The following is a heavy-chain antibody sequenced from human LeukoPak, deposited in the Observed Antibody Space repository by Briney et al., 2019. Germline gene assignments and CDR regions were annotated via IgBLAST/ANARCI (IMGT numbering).Heavy chain of an antibody. CDR2: ISSNGGST. D-gene: IGHD7-27*01. J-gene: IGHJ4*02. V-gene: IGHV3-64*01. Sequence: GGSLRLSCAASGFTFSSYAMHWVRQAPGKGLEYVSAISSNGGSTYYANSVKGRFTISRDNSKNTLYLQMGSLRAEDMAVYYCARDFSGDYYFDYWGQGTLVTVSS. CDR3: ARDFSGDYYFDY. CDR1: GFTFSSYA.